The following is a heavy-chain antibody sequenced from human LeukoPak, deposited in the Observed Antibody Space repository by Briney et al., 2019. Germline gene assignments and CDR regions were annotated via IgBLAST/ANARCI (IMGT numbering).Heavy chain of an antibody. CDR2: INPSGGRT. V-gene: IGHV1-46*01. J-gene: IGHJ4*02. Sequence: ASVKVSCKASGYTFTSYGISWVRQAPGQGLEWMGIINPSGGRTSYAQKFQGRVTMTRDTSTSTVYMELSSLRSEDTAVYYCARDPVEMATVLDYWGQGTLVTVSS. CDR3: ARDPVEMATVLDY. CDR1: GYTFTSYG. D-gene: IGHD5-24*01.